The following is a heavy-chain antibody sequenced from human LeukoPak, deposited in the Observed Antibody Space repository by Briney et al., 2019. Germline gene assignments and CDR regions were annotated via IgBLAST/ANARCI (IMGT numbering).Heavy chain of an antibody. D-gene: IGHD3-10*01. CDR2: ISWNSGSI. J-gene: IGHJ4*02. CDR3: AKDSGSGSYYTAYFDY. CDR1: GFTFDDYA. V-gene: IGHV3-9*01. Sequence: GRSLRLSCAASGFTFDDYAMHWVRQAPGKGLEWVSGISWNSGSIGYADSVKGRFTISRDNAKNSLYLQMNSLRAEDTALYYCAKDSGSGSYYTAYFDYWGQGTLVTVSS.